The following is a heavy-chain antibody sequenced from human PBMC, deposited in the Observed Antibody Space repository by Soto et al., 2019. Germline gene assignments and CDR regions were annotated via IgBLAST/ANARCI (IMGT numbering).Heavy chain of an antibody. CDR3: ARDLARTGSSGYTIYGMDV. J-gene: IGHJ6*02. D-gene: IGHD3-22*01. Sequence: GASVKVSCKASGYTFTSYYMHWVRQAPGQGLEWMGIINPSGGSTSYAQKFQGRVTMTRDTSTSTVYMELSSLRSEDTAVYYCARDLARTGSSGYTIYGMDVWGQGTTVTVSS. CDR1: GYTFTSYY. CDR2: INPSGGST. V-gene: IGHV1-46*01.